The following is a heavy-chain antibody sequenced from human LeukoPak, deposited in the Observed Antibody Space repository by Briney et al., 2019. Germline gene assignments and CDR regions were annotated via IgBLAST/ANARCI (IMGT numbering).Heavy chain of an antibody. V-gene: IGHV4-39*01. CDR1: GGSISSSSYY. CDR3: ASHRGCGHDY. CDR2: IYYSGST. Sequence: SETLSLTCTVSGGSISSSSYYWGWIRQPPGKGLEWIGSIYYSGSTYYNPSLKSRVTISVDTSKNQFSLKLSSMTAADTAVYYCASHRGCGHDYWGQGTLVTVSS. D-gene: IGHD3-10*01. J-gene: IGHJ4*02.